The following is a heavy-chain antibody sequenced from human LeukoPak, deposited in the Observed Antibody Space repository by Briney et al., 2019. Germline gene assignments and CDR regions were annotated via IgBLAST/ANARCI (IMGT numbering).Heavy chain of an antibody. J-gene: IGHJ3*02. CDR3: AKDRFGRAGEDAFDI. V-gene: IGHV3-23*01. D-gene: IGHD3-3*01. CDR2: ISGSGGST. Sequence: PGGSLRLSCAASGFTFSSYAMSWVRQAPGKGLEWVSAISGSGGSTYYADSVKGRFTISRDNSKDTLCLQMNSLRAEDTAVYYCAKDRFGRAGEDAFDIWGQGTMVTVSS. CDR1: GFTFSSYA.